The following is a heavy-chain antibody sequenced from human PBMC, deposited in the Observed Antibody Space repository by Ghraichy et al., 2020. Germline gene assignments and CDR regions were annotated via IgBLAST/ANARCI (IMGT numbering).Heavy chain of an antibody. V-gene: IGHV4-30-2*01. J-gene: IGHJ3*02. CDR3: ARAPYDDDGFYDDGFDI. CDR2: IYHSGST. Sequence: SLNISCAVSGGSINSGNYSFSWIRQPPGKGLEWIGYIYHSGSTYYNPSLKSRVTISADRSKTQISLKLASVTAADTAVYYCARAPYDDDGFYDDGFDIWGQGTLVTVSS. D-gene: IGHD3-22*01. CDR1: GGSINSGNYS.